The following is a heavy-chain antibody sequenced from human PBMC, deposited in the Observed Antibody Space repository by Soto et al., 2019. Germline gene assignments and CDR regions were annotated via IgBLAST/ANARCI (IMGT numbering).Heavy chain of an antibody. J-gene: IGHJ4*02. CDR1: GGSITSDYSC. CDR2: IFDSGTT. CDR3: ARGPSGDKVHY. V-gene: IGHV4-30-4*01. Sequence: TSETLSLTCTVSGGSITSDYSCWSWIRQPPGEGLEWIGHIFDSGTTYTKPSLRSQVAISLDTSKNHFSLTLSSVTAADTAVYYCARGPSGDKVHYWGQGALVTVSS. D-gene: IGHD7-27*01.